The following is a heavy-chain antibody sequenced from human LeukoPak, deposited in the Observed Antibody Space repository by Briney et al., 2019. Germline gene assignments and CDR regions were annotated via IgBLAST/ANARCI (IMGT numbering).Heavy chain of an antibody. J-gene: IGHJ3*02. CDR3: ARESPSTYYYDSSGYYRATGAFDI. CDR2: IYYSGST. CDR1: GGSISSYY. D-gene: IGHD3-22*01. V-gene: IGHV4-59*01. Sequence: SETLSLTCTVSGGSISSYYWSWIRQPPGEGLEWIGYIYYSGSTNYNPSLKSRVTISVDTSKNQFSLKLSSVTAADTAVYYCARESPSTYYYDSSGYYRATGAFDIWGQGTMVTVSS.